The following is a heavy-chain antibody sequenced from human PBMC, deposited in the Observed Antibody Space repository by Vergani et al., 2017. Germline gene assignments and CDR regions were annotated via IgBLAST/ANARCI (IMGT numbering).Heavy chain of an antibody. D-gene: IGHD6-19*01. V-gene: IGHV1-69*13. CDR2: IIPIFGTA. CDR3: AREQRLILDY. CDR1: GYTFTSYA. J-gene: IGHJ4*02. Sequence: QVQLVQSGAEVKKPGASVKVSCKASGYTFTSYAMHWVRQAPGQRLEWMGRIIPIFGTANYAQKFQGRVTITADESTSTAYMELSSLRSEDTAVYYCAREQRLILDYWGQGTLVTVSS.